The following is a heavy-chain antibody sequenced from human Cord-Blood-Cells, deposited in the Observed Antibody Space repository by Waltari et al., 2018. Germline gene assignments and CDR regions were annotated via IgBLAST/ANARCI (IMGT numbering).Heavy chain of an antibody. CDR2: T. V-gene: IGHV4-59*01. J-gene: IGHJ4*02. Sequence: TNYNPSLKSRVTISVDTSKNQFSLKLSSVTAADTAVYYCASAYCSSTSCYCDYWGQGTLVTVSS. CDR3: ASAYCSSTSCYCDY. D-gene: IGHD2-2*01.